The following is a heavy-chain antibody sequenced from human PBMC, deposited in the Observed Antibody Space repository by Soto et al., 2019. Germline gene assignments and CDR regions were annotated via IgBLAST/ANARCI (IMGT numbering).Heavy chain of an antibody. V-gene: IGHV3-33*01. D-gene: IGHD4-17*01. CDR2: IWYDGSNK. Sequence: QVQLVESGGGVVQPGRSLRLSCAASGFTFSSYGMHWVRQAPGKGLEWVAVIWYDGSNKYYADSVKGRFTISRDNSKNTLYLQMNSLRAEDTAVYYCARDGYGDYGGVRGMDVWGQGTTVTVSS. CDR1: GFTFSSYG. J-gene: IGHJ6*02. CDR3: ARDGYGDYGGVRGMDV.